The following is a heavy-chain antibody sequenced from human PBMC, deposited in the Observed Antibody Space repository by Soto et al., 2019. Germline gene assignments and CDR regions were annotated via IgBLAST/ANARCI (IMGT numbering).Heavy chain of an antibody. CDR2: IYSGGST. CDR3: ARVRVAATLWFDP. Sequence: EVQLVESGGGLVQPGGSLGLSCAASGFTVSSNYMSWVRQAPGKGLEWVSVIYSGGSTYYADSVKGRFTISRDNSKNTLYLQMNSLRAEDTAVYYCARVRVAATLWFDPWGQGTLVTVSS. CDR1: GFTVSSNY. J-gene: IGHJ5*02. V-gene: IGHV3-66*01. D-gene: IGHD2-15*01.